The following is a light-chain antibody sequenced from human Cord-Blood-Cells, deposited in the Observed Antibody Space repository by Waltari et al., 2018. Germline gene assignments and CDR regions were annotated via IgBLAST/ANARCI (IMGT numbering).Light chain of an antibody. V-gene: IGLV2-14*01. CDR1: SSDVGGYNY. Sequence: QSALTQPASVSGSPGQSIPISCTGTSSDVGGYNYVPGYQQHPGKAPKLMIYEVSNRPSGVSNRFSGSKSGNTASLTISGLQAEDEADYYCSSYTSSSTLVFGTGTKVTVL. CDR2: EVS. CDR3: SSYTSSSTLV. J-gene: IGLJ1*01.